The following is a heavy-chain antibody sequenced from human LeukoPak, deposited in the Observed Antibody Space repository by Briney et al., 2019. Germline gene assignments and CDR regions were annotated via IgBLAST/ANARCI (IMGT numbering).Heavy chain of an antibody. CDR1: GFTFSSYA. CDR3: AKDWDYGERSGRGAFDI. J-gene: IGHJ3*02. V-gene: IGHV3-23*01. Sequence: GGSLRLSCAASGFTFSSYAMSWVRQAPGKGLEWVSAISGSGGSTYYADSVKGRFTISRDNSKNTLYLQMNSLRAEDTAVYYCAKDWDYGERSGRGAFDIWGQGTMVTVSS. CDR2: ISGSGGST. D-gene: IGHD4-17*01.